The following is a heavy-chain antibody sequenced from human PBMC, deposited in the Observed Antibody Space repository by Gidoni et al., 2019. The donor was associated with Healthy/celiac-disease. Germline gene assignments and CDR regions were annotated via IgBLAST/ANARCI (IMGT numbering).Heavy chain of an antibody. D-gene: IGHD5-12*01. CDR1: GGSFSGYY. J-gene: IGHJ4*02. V-gene: IGHV4-34*01. CDR2: INHSGST. CDR3: ASTPRRIVDIVEREPYYFDY. Sequence: QVQLQQWGAGLLKPSETLSLTCAVYGGSFSGYYWSWIRQPPGKGLEWIGEINHSGSTNYNPSIKSRVTISVDTSKNQFSLKLSSVTAADTAVYYCASTPRRIVDIVEREPYYFDYWGQGTLVTVSS.